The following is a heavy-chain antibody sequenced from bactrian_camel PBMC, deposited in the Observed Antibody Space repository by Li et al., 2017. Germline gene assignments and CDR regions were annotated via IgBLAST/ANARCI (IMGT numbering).Heavy chain of an antibody. D-gene: IGHD2*01. CDR1: GFTFSNYA. CDR2: SHSLGGST. CDR3: ATVGYGVVTTTR. V-gene: IGHV3S42*01. J-gene: IGHJ4*01. Sequence: VQLVESGGGLVQPGGSLTLSCRTSGFTFSNYAMTWVRQAPGKGLEWVSISHSLGGSTAYADSVKGRFTISRDNAKNTVYLQMNSLKSDGTALYYCATVGYGVVTTTRIGARGPRSPSP.